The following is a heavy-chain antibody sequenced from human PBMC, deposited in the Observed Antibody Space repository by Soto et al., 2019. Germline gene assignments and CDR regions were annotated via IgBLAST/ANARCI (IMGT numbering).Heavy chain of an antibody. D-gene: IGHD2-2*01. Sequence: QVQLVESGGGVVQPGRSLRLSCAASGFTFSSYGMHWVRQAPGKGLEWVAVISYDGSNKYYADSVKGRFTISRDNSKNTRYLQMSSLRAEDTAVYYCAILKVGFCSTTSCDGMDVWGQGTTVTVSS. CDR2: ISYDGSNK. J-gene: IGHJ6*02. V-gene: IGHV3-30*03. CDR3: AILKVGFCSTTSCDGMDV. CDR1: GFTFSSYG.